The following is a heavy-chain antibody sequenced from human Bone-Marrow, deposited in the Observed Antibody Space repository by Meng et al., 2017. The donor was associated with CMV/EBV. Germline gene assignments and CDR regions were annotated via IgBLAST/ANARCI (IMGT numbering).Heavy chain of an antibody. J-gene: IGHJ6*02. CDR3: ARDGGNCSSTSCSVYYYYGMDV. D-gene: IGHD2-2*01. CDR1: GSTFSSYA. V-gene: IGHV3-30-3*01. CDR2: ISYDGSNK. Sequence: GESLKISCAASGSTFSSYAMHWVRQAPGKGLEWVAVISYDGSNKYYADSVKGRFTISRDNSKNTLYLQMNSLRAEDTAVYYCARDGGNCSSTSCSVYYYYGMDVWGQGTTVTVSS.